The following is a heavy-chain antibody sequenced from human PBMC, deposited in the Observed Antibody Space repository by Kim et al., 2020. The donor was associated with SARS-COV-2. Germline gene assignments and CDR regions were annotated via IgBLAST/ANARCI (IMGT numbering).Heavy chain of an antibody. D-gene: IGHD2-21*02. V-gene: IGHV1-18*04. CDR2: IKADNGNT. Sequence: ASVKVSCKASGYTFSRNGITWVRQAPGQGLEWMGWIKADNGNTDYEQKFQGRLNLTTDTSTNTAYIELRGLRSDDTAVYFCARTAPLRLNAFDYWGQGSLVTVSS. J-gene: IGHJ4*02. CDR3: ARTAPLRLNAFDY. CDR1: GYTFSRNG.